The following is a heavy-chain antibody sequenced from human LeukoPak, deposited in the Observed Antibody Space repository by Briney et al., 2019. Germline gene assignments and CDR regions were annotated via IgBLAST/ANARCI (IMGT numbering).Heavy chain of an antibody. CDR2: ISGDSGNT. D-gene: IGHD1-20*01. J-gene: IGHJ5*02. V-gene: IGHV1-18*01. CDR1: GYTFISYG. Sequence: ASVKVSCKASGYTFISYGVSWVRQAPGQGLEWMGWISGDSGNTNYAQKLQGRVSMTTDTSTSTAYMELRSLRSDDTALYYCARGDNWAYDHWGQGTLVTVSS. CDR3: ARGDNWAYDH.